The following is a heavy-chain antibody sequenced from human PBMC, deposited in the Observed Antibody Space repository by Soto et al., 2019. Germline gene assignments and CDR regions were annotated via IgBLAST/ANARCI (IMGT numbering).Heavy chain of an antibody. D-gene: IGHD1-26*01. CDR3: AREGYSGSYFDN. CDR1: GGALSSHA. J-gene: IGHJ4*02. V-gene: IGHV1-69*06. Sequence: SVKVSCKASGGALSSHAVSWVRQAPGQGLEWMGSIIPIFYTARYAQTFQGRVTITADKSTNTAFMELSGLRSEDTAVYYCAREGYSGSYFDNWGQGTLVTVSS. CDR2: IIPIFYTA.